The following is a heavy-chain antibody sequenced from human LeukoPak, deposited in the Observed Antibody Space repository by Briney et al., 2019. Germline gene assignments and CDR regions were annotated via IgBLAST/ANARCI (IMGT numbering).Heavy chain of an antibody. CDR3: ARAGDYGDYFDY. V-gene: IGHV3-21*01. CDR1: GFTFISYS. J-gene: IGHJ4*02. Sequence: KPGGSLRLSCAASGFTFISYSMNWVRQAPGKGVEWVSSISSSSSYIYYADSVKGRFTISRDNAKNSLYLQMNSLRAEDTAVYYCARAGDYGDYFDYWGQGTLVTVSS. D-gene: IGHD4-17*01. CDR2: ISSSSSYI.